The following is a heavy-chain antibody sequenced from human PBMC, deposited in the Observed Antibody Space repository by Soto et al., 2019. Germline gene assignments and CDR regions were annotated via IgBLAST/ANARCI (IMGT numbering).Heavy chain of an antibody. J-gene: IGHJ6*02. CDR3: ARGVDFEGFSPYGMDV. Sequence: SETLSLTCTVSGGSINAGDYYWTWIRQPRGKGLEWIGYIYYSGTTYYNPSLKSRVSLSLDTSKNHFSLRLTSVTAADTAVYYCARGVDFEGFSPYGMDVWGQGTTVTVSS. V-gene: IGHV4-30-4*01. CDR2: IYYSGTT. CDR1: GGSINAGDYY. D-gene: IGHD3-3*01.